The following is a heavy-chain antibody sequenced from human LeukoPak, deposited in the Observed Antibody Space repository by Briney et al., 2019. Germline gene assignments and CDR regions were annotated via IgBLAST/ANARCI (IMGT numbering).Heavy chain of an antibody. D-gene: IGHD5-24*01. V-gene: IGHV4-59*01. CDR2: IYYSGST. J-gene: IGHJ4*02. CDR1: GGSISSYY. CDR3: ARGLRWMATIAYFDY. Sequence: SETLSLTCTVSGGSISSYYWSWIRQPPGKGLEWIGYIYYSGSTNYNPSLKSRVTISVDTSKNQFSLKLSSVTAADTAVYYCARGLRWMATIAYFDYWGQGTLVTVSS.